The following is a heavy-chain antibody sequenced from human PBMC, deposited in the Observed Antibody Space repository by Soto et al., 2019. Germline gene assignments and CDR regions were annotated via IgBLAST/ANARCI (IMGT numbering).Heavy chain of an antibody. V-gene: IGHV3-30-3*01. CDR2: ISYDGSNK. CDR1: GFTFSSYA. CDR3: ARDPAVSSSWYVSDY. J-gene: IGHJ4*02. Sequence: GGSLRLSCAASGFTFSSYAMHWVRQAPGKGLEWVAVISYDGSNKYYADSVKGRFTISRDNSKNTLYLQMNSLRAEDTAVYYCARDPAVSSSWYVSDYWGQGTLVTVSS. D-gene: IGHD6-13*01.